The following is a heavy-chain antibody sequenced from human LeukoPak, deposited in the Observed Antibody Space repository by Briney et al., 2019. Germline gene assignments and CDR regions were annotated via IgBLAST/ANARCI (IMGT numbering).Heavy chain of an antibody. CDR3: ARGDYDSSAKPDY. D-gene: IGHD3-22*01. Sequence: GSLRLSCAASRFTFSSYSMNWVRQAPGKGLEWVSSISSSSSYIYYADSVKGRFTISRDNAKNSLYLQINSLRAEDTAVYYCARGDYDSSAKPDYWGQGTLVTVS. J-gene: IGHJ4*02. V-gene: IGHV3-21*01. CDR2: ISSSSSYI. CDR1: RFTFSSYS.